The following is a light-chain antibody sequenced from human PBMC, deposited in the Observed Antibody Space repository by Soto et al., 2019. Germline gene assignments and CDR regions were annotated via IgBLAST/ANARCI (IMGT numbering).Light chain of an antibody. CDR2: EVS. J-gene: IGLJ3*02. CDR3: SSYTSSSARV. V-gene: IGLV2-14*01. CDR1: SSYIGGYNY. Sequence: QSALTQPASVSGSPGQSITISCTGTSSYIGGYNYVSWYQQHPGKAPKLMIYEVSNRPSGVSNRFSGSKSGNPASLTISGLQAEDEADYYCSSYTSSSARVFGGGTKLTVL.